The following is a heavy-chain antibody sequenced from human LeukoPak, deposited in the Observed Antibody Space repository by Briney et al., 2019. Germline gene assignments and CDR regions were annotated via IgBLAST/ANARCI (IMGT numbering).Heavy chain of an antibody. V-gene: IGHV1-2*02. CDR3: ARVTNSSRYYFDY. CDR1: GYTFTGYY. D-gene: IGHD4-11*01. Sequence: ASVKVSCKASGYTFTGYYMHWVRQAPGQGLEWMGWINPNSGGTNYAQKFQGRVTMTRDMSISTAYMELSRLRSDDTAVYYCARVTNSSRYYFDYWGQGTLVTVAS. J-gene: IGHJ4*02. CDR2: INPNSGGT.